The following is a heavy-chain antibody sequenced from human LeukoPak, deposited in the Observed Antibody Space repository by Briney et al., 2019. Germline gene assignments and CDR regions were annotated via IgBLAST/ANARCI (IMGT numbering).Heavy chain of an antibody. CDR2: IRYDGSNK. D-gene: IGHD3-10*01. Sequence: GRSLRLSCAASGFTFSSYGMHWVRQAPGKGLEWVAFIRYDGSNKYYADSVKGRFTISRDNSKNTLYLQMNSLRAEDTAVYYCAKVTYYYGSGTFDPWGQGTLVTVSS. V-gene: IGHV3-30*02. J-gene: IGHJ5*02. CDR3: AKVTYYYGSGTFDP. CDR1: GFTFSSYG.